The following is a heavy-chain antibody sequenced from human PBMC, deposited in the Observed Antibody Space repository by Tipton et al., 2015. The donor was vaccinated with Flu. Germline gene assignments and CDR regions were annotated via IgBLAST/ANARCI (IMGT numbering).Heavy chain of an antibody. J-gene: IGHJ5*02. D-gene: IGHD3-22*01. Sequence: LRLSCAVYGGSFSGYYWSWIRQPPGKGLEWIGSIYYSGSTYYNPSLKSRVTISVDTSKNQFSLKLSSVTAADTAVYYCARHNYYDSSGYGPSWWFDPWGQGTLVTVSS. CDR3: ARHNYYDSSGYGPSWWFDP. V-gene: IGHV4-34*01. CDR2: IYYSGST. CDR1: GGSFSGYY.